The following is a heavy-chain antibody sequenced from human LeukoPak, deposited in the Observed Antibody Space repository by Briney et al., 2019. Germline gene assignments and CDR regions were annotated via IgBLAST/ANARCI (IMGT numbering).Heavy chain of an antibody. Sequence: PGGSLRLSCAASGFTVSSNYMSWVRQAPGKGLEWVSVIYSCGSTYYADSVKGRFTISRDNRKNLLHLQMDSLRPDDSAVYYCVKDLGSAITSALALDVWGQGTTVTVSS. V-gene: IGHV3-53*01. CDR3: VKDLGSAITSALALDV. CDR1: GFTVSSNY. CDR2: IYSCGST. J-gene: IGHJ6*02. D-gene: IGHD2-15*01.